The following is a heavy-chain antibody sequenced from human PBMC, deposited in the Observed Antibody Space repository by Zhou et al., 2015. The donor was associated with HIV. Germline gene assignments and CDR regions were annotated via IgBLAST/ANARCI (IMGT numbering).Heavy chain of an antibody. Sequence: QLVESGGGLAKPGGSLRLTCETSGFTFSVFVFHWVRQVPGKAPLWVARLGDDGSTKTYADSVKGRFTISRDNAKNSLYLQMNSLRAEDTAVYYCARGGSGITGTPHIWGQGTMVTVSS. CDR3: ARGGSGITGTPHI. CDR1: GFTFSVFV. CDR2: LGDDGSTK. J-gene: IGHJ3*02. D-gene: IGHD1/OR15-1a*01. V-gene: IGHV3-74*03.